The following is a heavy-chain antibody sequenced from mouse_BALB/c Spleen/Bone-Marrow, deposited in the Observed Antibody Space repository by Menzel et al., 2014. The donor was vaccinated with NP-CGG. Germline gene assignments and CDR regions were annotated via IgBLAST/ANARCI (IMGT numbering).Heavy chain of an antibody. J-gene: IGHJ1*01. Sequence: DVHLVESGGGLVQPGGSRKLSCAASGFTFSDYGMAWVRRAPGKGPEWVAFISNLAYSIYYADTVTGRFTISRENAKNTLYLEMSSLRSEDTAMYYCARDYYGSSYWYFDVWGAGTTVTVSS. D-gene: IGHD1-1*01. CDR3: ARDYYGSSYWYFDV. V-gene: IGHV5-15*02. CDR2: ISNLAYSI. CDR1: GFTFSDYG.